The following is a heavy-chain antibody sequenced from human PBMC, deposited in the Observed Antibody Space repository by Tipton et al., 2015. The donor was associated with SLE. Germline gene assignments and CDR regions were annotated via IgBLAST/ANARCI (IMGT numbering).Heavy chain of an antibody. CDR1: GFTLSNYE. CDR2: MTNSGSGSSI. V-gene: IGHV3-48*03. D-gene: IGHD2-8*01. Sequence: SLRLSCAGSGFTLSNYEMNWVRQAPGKGLEWISYMTNSGSGSSIYYADSVKGRFTISRDNTENFLYLQMNSLRTEDTALYYCVKDHAAYNGGLYYWGQGTLVTVSS. J-gene: IGHJ4*02. CDR3: VKDHAAYNGGLYY.